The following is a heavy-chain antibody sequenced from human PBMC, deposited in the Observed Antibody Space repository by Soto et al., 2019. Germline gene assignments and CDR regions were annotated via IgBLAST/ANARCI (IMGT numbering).Heavy chain of an antibody. CDR2: MNPNSGNT. D-gene: IGHD4-17*01. CDR1: GYTFTSYN. V-gene: IGHV1-8*01. CDR3: ARTDGDLDY. Sequence: QVQLVQSGAEVKKPGASVKVSCKASGYTFTSYNINWVRQATGQGLEWMGWMNPNSGNTGHAQKFQGRITMTRNTSLRTAYMELSSLRSEDTAVYYCARTDGDLDYWGQGTLVTVSS. J-gene: IGHJ4*02.